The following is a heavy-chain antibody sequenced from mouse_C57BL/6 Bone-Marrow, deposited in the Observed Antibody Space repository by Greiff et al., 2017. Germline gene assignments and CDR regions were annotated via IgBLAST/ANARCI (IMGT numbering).Heavy chain of an antibody. CDR1: GYTFTSYG. J-gene: IGHJ4*01. V-gene: IGHV1-81*01. Sequence: VKLQQSGAELARPGASVKLSCKASGYTFTSYGISWVKQRTGKGLEWIGEIYPRSGNTYYNEKFKGKATLTADKSSSTAYMELRSLTSEDSAVYFCAHDGYYDPMDYWGQGTSVTVSS. CDR3: AHDGYYDPMDY. CDR2: IYPRSGNT. D-gene: IGHD2-3*01.